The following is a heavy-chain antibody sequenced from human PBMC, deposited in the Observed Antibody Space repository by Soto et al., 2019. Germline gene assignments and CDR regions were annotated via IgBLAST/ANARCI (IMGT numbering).Heavy chain of an antibody. V-gene: IGHV3-21*01. CDR1: GFTFSSYS. CDR2: ISSSSSYI. D-gene: IGHD3-9*01. CDR3: ARSDVLRYFDWSSSV. Sequence: GGSLRLSCAASGFTFSSYSMNWVRQAPGKGLEWVSSISSSSSYIYYADSVKGRFTISRDNAKNSLYLQMNSLRAEDTAVYYCARSDVLRYFDWSSSVWGQGTTVTVSS. J-gene: IGHJ6*02.